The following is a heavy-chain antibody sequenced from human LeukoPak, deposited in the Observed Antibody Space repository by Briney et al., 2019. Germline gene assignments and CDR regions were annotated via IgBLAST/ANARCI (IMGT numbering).Heavy chain of an antibody. V-gene: IGHV1-69*05. CDR1: GYTFTSYG. D-gene: IGHD6-19*01. Sequence: SVKVSCKASGYTFTSYGISWVRQAPGQGLEWMGGIIPIFGTANYAQKFQGRVTITTDESTSTAYMELSSLRSEDTAVYYCARGLQYSSGWYLNWGQGTLVTVSS. CDR2: IIPIFGTA. J-gene: IGHJ4*02. CDR3: ARGLQYSSGWYLN.